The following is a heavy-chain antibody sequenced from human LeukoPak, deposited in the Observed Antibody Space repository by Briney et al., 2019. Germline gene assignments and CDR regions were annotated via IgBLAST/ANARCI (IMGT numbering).Heavy chain of an antibody. CDR1: GGSIGSYY. V-gene: IGHV4-59*01. Sequence: PSETLSLTCAVSGGSIGSYYWSWIRQPPGKGLEWIGYIYDSGSTNYNPSLKSRVTISVDTSKNQFSLKLSSVTAADTAVYYCACLTTADAFDIWGQGTMVTVSS. CDR2: IYDSGST. D-gene: IGHD3-22*01. CDR3: ACLTTADAFDI. J-gene: IGHJ3*02.